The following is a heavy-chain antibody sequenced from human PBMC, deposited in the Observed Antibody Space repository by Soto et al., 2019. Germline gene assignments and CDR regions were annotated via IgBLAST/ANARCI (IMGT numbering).Heavy chain of an antibody. V-gene: IGHV4-59*11. D-gene: IGHD3-9*01. CDR2: VYNKTTT. CDR3: ARGMAEEQIFYYFDY. CDR1: GASIINHY. Sequence: PSETLSLTCTVSGASIINHYWAWIRQSPGGRLESKGDVYNKTTTTYNPSTKNRVTISVDASKCKFYLKLRSVTAADTAVYYCARGMAEEQIFYYFDYWGQGALVTVSS. J-gene: IGHJ4*02.